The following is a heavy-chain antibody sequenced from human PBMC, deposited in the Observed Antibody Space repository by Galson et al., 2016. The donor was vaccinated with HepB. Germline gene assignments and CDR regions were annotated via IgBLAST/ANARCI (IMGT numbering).Heavy chain of an antibody. J-gene: IGHJ6*01. CDR1: GFTFSTYA. CDR3: AKVLPYSAGHGMDV. V-gene: IGHV3-23*01. CDR2: ISGGNT. Sequence: SLRLSCAASGFTFSTYAMSWVRQAPGKGLEWVSLISGGNTYYADSVRGRFTISIDNSKNTLYLQMNSLRAEDTAVYYCAKVLPYSAGHGMDVRGQGTTVTVSS. D-gene: IGHD6-13*01.